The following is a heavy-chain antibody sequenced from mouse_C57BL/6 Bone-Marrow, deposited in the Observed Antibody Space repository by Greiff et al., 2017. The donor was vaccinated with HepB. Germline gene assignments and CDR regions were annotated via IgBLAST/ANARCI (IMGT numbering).Heavy chain of an antibody. CDR3: ARELRLRQFAY. V-gene: IGHV5-4*01. D-gene: IGHD3-2*02. CDR1: GFTFSSYA. Sequence: EVMLVESGGGLVKPGGSLKLSCAASGFTFSSYAMSWVRQTPEKRLEWVATISDGGSYTYYPDNVKGRFTISRDNAKNNLYLQMSHLKSEDTAMYYCARELRLRQFAYWGQGTLVTVSA. CDR2: ISDGGSYT. J-gene: IGHJ3*01.